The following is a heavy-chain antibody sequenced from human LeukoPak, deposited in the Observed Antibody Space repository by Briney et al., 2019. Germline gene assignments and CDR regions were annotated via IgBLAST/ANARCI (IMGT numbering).Heavy chain of an antibody. D-gene: IGHD2-2*01. CDR2: INHSGST. CDR3: AREVVDSTERGFDP. Sequence: SETLSLTCAVYGGSFSGYYWSWIRQPPGKGLEWIGEINHSGSTNYNPSLKSRVTISVDTSKNQFSLKLSSVTAADTAVYYCAREVVDSTERGFDPWGQGTLVTVSS. J-gene: IGHJ5*02. CDR1: GGSFSGYY. V-gene: IGHV4-34*01.